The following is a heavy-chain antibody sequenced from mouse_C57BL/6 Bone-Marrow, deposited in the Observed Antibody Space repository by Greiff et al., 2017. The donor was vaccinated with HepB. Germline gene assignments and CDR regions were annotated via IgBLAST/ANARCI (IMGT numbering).Heavy chain of an antibody. J-gene: IGHJ4*01. Sequence: VKLQQPGAELVKPGASVKMSCKASGYTFTSYWITWVKQRPGQGLEWIGDIYPGSGSTNYNEKFKSKATLTVDTSSSTAYMQLSSLTSEDSAVYYCARDTTPYAMDYWGQGTSVTVSS. D-gene: IGHD1-1*01. V-gene: IGHV1-55*01. CDR3: ARDTTPYAMDY. CDR1: GYTFTSYW. CDR2: IYPGSGST.